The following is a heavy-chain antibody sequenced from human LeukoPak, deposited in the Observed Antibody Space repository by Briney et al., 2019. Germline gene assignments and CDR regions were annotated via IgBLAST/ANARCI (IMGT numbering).Heavy chain of an antibody. CDR2: IYYSGST. CDR3: ARQVVDTAMDSSPDC. D-gene: IGHD5-18*01. CDR1: GGSISSSSYY. V-gene: IGHV4-39*01. J-gene: IGHJ4*02. Sequence: SETLSLTCTVSGGSISSSSYYWGWIRQPPGKGLEWIGSIYYSGSTYYNPSLKSRVTISVDTSKNQFSLKLSSVTAADTAVYYCARQVVDTAMDSSPDCWGQGTLVTVSS.